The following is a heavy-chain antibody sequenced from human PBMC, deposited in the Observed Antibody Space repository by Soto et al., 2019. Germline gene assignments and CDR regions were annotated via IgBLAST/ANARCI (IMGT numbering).Heavy chain of an antibody. V-gene: IGHV5-51*01. Sequence: LKISCKGSGYIFTNDWIGWVRQMPGKGPEWMGIIYPGDSDTRYSPSFQGQVTFSADKTNTTAYLQWSSLKASDTAMYYCARQGPSQSFDIWGQGTMVTVSS. CDR3: ARQGPSQSFDI. CDR2: IYPGDSDT. CDR1: GYIFTNDW. J-gene: IGHJ3*02.